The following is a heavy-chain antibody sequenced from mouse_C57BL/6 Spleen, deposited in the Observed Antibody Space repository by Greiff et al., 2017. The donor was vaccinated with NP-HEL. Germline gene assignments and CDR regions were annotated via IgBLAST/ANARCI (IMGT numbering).Heavy chain of an antibody. V-gene: IGHV1-55*01. CDR3: ARYDYGLYYYAMDY. CDR2: IYPGSGST. J-gene: IGHJ4*01. Sequence: VQLQQSGAELVKPGASVKMSCKASGYTFTSYWITWVKQRPGQGLEWIGDIYPGSGSTNYNEKFKSKATLTVDRSSSTAYMQLSSLTSEDSAVYYCARYDYGLYYYAMDYWGQGTSVTVAS. D-gene: IGHD2-4*01. CDR1: GYTFTSYW.